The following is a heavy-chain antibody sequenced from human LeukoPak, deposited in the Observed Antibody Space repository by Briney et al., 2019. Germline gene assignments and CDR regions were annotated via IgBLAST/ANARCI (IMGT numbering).Heavy chain of an antibody. CDR3: ARDAGDYDDLDS. CDR2: SRAYNGNT. V-gene: IGHV1-18*01. CDR1: GYTFTSCG. D-gene: IGHD4-17*01. Sequence: ASVKVSCKASGYTFTSCGISWVRQGPGQGLEWMGWSRAYNGNTTYAQKLKGRVPMPTDTSTSPASMELRSLRSDAPAVYYCARDAGDYDDLDSSGPGTLVTVSS. J-gene: IGHJ5*01.